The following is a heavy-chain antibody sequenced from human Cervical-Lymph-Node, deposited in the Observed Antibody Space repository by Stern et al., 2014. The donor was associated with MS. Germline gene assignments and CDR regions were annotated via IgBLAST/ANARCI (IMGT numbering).Heavy chain of an antibody. J-gene: IGHJ3*02. V-gene: IGHV3-33*01. Sequence: VHLVESGGGVVQPGRSLRLSCAASGFTFSSYGMHWVRPAPGKGLEWVAVIWYDGSNKYYADSVKGRFTISRDNSKNTLYLQMNSLRAEDTAVYYCARSYRLDAFDIWGQGTMVTVSS. CDR3: ARSYRLDAFDI. CDR1: GFTFSSYG. CDR2: IWYDGSNK. D-gene: IGHD3-10*01.